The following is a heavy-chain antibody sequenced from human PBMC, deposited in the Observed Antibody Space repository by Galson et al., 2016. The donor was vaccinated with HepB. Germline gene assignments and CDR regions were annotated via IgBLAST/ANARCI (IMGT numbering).Heavy chain of an antibody. Sequence: SLRLSCAASGFSLSDYGMSWIRQAPGKGLEWVSYISESDDITKYADSVKGRFTISRDNAKNSLYLHMDSLRAEDTAVYFCARDYYARDWFDPWGQGTLVTVSS. CDR3: ARDYYARDWFDP. D-gene: IGHD3-10*02. J-gene: IGHJ5*02. CDR1: GFSLSDYG. CDR2: ISESDDIT. V-gene: IGHV3-11*04.